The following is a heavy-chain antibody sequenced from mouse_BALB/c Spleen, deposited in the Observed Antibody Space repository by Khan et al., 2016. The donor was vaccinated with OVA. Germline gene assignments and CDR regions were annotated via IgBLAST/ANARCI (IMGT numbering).Heavy chain of an antibody. D-gene: IGHD1-1*01. CDR1: GYSITSDYA. CDR3: ASSVAIASVVATGFDY. Sequence: EVQLQESGPGLVKPSQSLSLTCTVTGYSITSDYAWNWIRQFPGNKLEWMGYISYSGRTSYNPSLKSRISITRDTSKNQFFLQLNSVTTEDTATXLCASSVAIASVVATGFDYWGQGTTVTVSS. J-gene: IGHJ2*01. V-gene: IGHV3-2*02. CDR2: ISYSGRT.